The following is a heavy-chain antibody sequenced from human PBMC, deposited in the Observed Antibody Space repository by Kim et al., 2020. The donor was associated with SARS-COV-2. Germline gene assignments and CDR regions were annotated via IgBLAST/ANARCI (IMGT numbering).Heavy chain of an antibody. V-gene: IGHV1-2*04. CDR2: INPNSGGT. J-gene: IGHJ6*02. CDR3: ARAPVGVRYFDWLFESPTYYYYGMDV. CDR1: GYTFTGYY. D-gene: IGHD3-9*01. Sequence: ASVKVSCKASGYTFTGYYMHWVRQAPGQGLEWMGWINPNSGGTNYAQKFQGWVTMTRDTSISTAYMELSRLRSDDTAVYYCARAPVGVRYFDWLFESPTYYYYGMDVWGQGTTVTVCS.